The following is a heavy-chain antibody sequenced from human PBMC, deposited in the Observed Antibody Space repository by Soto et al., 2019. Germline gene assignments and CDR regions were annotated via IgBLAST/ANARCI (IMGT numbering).Heavy chain of an antibody. CDR2: ISYDGRNK. V-gene: IGHV3-30*18. CDR1: GFTFSSYC. CDR3: VKDGSSGWPYYYGMDV. Sequence: SCAASGFTFSSYCMHWVRQAPGKGLEWVAVISYDGRNKYYADSVKGRFTISRDNSKNTLYLQMSSLRPEDTAVYYCVKDGSSGWPYYYGMDVWGQGTTVTVSS. D-gene: IGHD6-19*01. J-gene: IGHJ6*02.